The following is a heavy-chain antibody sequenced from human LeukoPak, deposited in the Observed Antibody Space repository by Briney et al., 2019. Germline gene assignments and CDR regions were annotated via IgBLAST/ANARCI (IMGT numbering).Heavy chain of an antibody. CDR3: ARYRGASGYHFDY. Sequence: SETLSLTCTVSGGSISSSTYCWGWIRQPPGKGLEWIGSMSYSGSTYYNPSLKSRVTISLDKSKNQFSLKLYSVTAADTAVYYCARYRGASGYHFDYWGQGTLVTVSS. CDR1: GGSISSSTYC. D-gene: IGHD5-12*01. CDR2: MSYSGST. V-gene: IGHV4-39*07. J-gene: IGHJ4*02.